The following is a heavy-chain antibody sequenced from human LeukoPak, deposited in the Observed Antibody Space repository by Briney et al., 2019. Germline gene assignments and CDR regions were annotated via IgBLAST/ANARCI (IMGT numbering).Heavy chain of an antibody. CDR2: ISFDGSEI. V-gene: IGHV3-30*18. Sequence: AGGSLRLSCAASGLTFSSFGMHWVRQAPGKGLEWLASISFDGSEIYYGDSVKGRFTISRDNSKNTLFLQMNSLGADDTAVYLCAKDREGRGYNYGTYFDYWGQGTLVTVSS. CDR3: AKDREGRGYNYGTYFDY. D-gene: IGHD5-18*01. J-gene: IGHJ4*02. CDR1: GLTFSSFG.